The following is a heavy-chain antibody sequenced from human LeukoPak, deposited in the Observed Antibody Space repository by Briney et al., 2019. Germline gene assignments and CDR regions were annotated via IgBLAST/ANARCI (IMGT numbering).Heavy chain of an antibody. CDR1: GGSFSGYY. CDR2: INHSGST. Sequence: SETLSLACAVYGGSFSGYYWSWIRQPPGKGLEWIGEINHSGSTNYNPSLKSRVTISVDTSKNQFSLKLSSVTAADTAVYYCARGLYYYDSSGYYGYWGQGTLVTVSS. V-gene: IGHV4-34*01. J-gene: IGHJ4*02. D-gene: IGHD3-22*01. CDR3: ARGLYYYDSSGYYGY.